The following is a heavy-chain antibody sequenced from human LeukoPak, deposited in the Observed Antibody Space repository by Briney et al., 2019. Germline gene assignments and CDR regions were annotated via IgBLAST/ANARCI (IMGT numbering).Heavy chain of an antibody. J-gene: IGHJ5*02. CDR3: ARDRGVGATAWFDP. Sequence: PGGSLRLSCAASGFTLSSYAMHWVRQAPGKGLEWVAVISYDGSNKYYADSVKGRFTISRDNSKNTLYLQMNSLRAEDTAVYYCARDRGVGATAWFDPWGQGTLVTVSS. V-gene: IGHV3-30-3*01. D-gene: IGHD1-26*01. CDR1: GFTLSSYA. CDR2: ISYDGSNK.